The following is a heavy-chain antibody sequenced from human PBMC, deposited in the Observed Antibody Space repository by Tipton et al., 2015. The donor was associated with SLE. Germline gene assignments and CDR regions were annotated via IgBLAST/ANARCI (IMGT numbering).Heavy chain of an antibody. CDR2: VYPRNSDS. CDR3: ARQLDLTGDIDY. Sequence: QLVQSGVEVKKPGESLRISCKASGYSFSNYWIGWVRQMPGKGLEWMGIVYPRNSDSRYSPSFQGQVTMSADKSITTAFLQWGSLKASDTAMYYCARQLDLTGDIDYWGQGTLVTVSS. CDR1: GYSFSNYW. D-gene: IGHD7-27*01. J-gene: IGHJ4*02. V-gene: IGHV5-51*01.